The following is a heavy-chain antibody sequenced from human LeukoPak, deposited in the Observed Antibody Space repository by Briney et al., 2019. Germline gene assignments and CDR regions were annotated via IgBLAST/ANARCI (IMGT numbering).Heavy chain of an antibody. J-gene: IGHJ3*02. D-gene: IGHD6-19*01. CDR3: ARHKYSSGWPPEGAFDI. CDR1: CGFIRSRYYY. Sequence: SEAPARPFSVSCGFIRSRYYYWGWLRPPPGEGLEWIGRIHYSWSIHYKPSLKSRVTISVDTSKNQFSLKLSSVTAADTAVYYCARHKYSSGWPPEGAFDIWGQGTMVTVSS. V-gene: IGHV4-39*01. CDR2: IHYSWSI.